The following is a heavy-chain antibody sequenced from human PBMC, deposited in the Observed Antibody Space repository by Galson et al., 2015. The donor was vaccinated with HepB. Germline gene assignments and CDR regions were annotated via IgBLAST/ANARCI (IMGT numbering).Heavy chain of an antibody. CDR2: INPKSAVT. V-gene: IGHV1-2*06. J-gene: IGHJ6*02. D-gene: IGHD1-20*01. CDR1: GYTFSDYY. CDR3: ARGASGITYTLDI. Sequence: SVKVSCKASGYTFSDYYIHWVRQAPGQGLEWMGRINPKSAVTNIAQAFRGRVTMTRDTSIGTAYMDLSGLTSDDTAFYYCARGASGITYTLDIWGQGTTVTVSS.